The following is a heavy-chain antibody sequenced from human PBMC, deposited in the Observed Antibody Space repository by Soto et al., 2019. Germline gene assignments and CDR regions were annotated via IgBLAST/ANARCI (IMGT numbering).Heavy chain of an antibody. CDR2: INPDGSAT. CDR1: GFTFSSYW. J-gene: IGHJ4*02. D-gene: IGHD5-18*01. CDR3: GRGGSDSPMAPGY. Sequence: GGSLRLSCAASGFTFSSYWMQWVRQAPGKGLVWVSRINPDGSATNYADSVKGRFTISRDNAKNTLYLQMNSLRAEDTAVFYCGRGGSDSPMAPGYWGQGTLVTVSS. V-gene: IGHV3-74*01.